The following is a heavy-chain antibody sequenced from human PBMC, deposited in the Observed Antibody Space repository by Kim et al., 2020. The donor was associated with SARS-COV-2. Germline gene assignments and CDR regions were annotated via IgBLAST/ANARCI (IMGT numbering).Heavy chain of an antibody. CDR1: GFTFSNAW. CDR2: IKSNNDGGPT. CDR3: ATAPFDY. J-gene: IGHJ4*02. Sequence: GGSLRLSCAASGFTFSNAWMSWVPQAPWKGLEWVGRIKSNNDGGPTDDAAPVKGRFTISRADSPTLLYLQMNSLTTEYPAVYYCATAPFDYCGQGTLVTV. V-gene: IGHV3-15*01.